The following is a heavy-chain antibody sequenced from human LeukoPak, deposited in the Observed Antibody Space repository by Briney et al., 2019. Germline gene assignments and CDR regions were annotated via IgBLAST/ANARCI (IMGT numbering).Heavy chain of an antibody. CDR3: ARETAAAGRGGFDY. J-gene: IGHJ4*02. Sequence: SETLSLTCAVYGASFSDYYWSWIRQPPGKGLEWIGEINHRGSTIYNPSLKSRVTISVDTSQNHFSLKLTSVTAADTAVYYCARETAAAGRGGFDYWGQGTLATVSS. CDR1: GASFSDYY. CDR2: INHRGST. D-gene: IGHD6-13*01. V-gene: IGHV4-34*01.